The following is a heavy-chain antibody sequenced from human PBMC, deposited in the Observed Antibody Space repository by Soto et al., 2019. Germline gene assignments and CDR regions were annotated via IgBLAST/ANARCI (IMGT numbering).Heavy chain of an antibody. Sequence: QVQLVQSGAEVKKPGSSVKVSCKASGDSFRSHDINWVRQAPGQGLEWIGGIIPIFGSVSYAQNFQGRLTLTADEYTSTAYMELNSLTSEYTAVYYWSRAPYCSGGHCFLQPLAFAIWRHRTMVTIPS. J-gene: IGHJ3*02. CDR3: SRAPYCSGGHCFLQPLAFAI. V-gene: IGHV1-69*01. CDR2: IIPIFGSV. D-gene: IGHD2-15*01. CDR1: GDSFRSHD.